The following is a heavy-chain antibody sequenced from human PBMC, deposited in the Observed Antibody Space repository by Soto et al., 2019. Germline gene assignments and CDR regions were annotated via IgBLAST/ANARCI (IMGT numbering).Heavy chain of an antibody. Sequence: PSETLSLTCTVSGGFISNYYWSWIRQPPGKGLEWIGYIYYRGSINHNPSLKSRVTISVDTSKNQFSLRLSSVTTADTAMYYCARLTGTPTTVWLDPWGQGXLVTV. CDR3: ARLTGTPTTVWLDP. V-gene: IGHV4-59*01. CDR2: IYYRGSI. CDR1: GGFISNYY. D-gene: IGHD1-20*01. J-gene: IGHJ5*02.